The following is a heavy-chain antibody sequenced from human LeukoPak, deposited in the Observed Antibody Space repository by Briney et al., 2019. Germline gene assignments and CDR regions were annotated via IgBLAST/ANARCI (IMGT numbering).Heavy chain of an antibody. CDR1: RLNFDDSA. CDR3: AKESGKFDY. Sequence: GGSLRLSCVASRLNFDDSAMHWVRQAPGKGLEWVSLISADGGSTFSADSVKGRFSISRDNSKNSLYLQMNSLRSEDTAMYYCAKESGKFDYWGQGTLVAVYS. CDR2: ISADGGST. V-gene: IGHV3-43*02. J-gene: IGHJ4*02.